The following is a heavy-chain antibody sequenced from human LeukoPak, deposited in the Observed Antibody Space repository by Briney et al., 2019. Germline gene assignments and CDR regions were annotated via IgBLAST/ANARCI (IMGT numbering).Heavy chain of an antibody. CDR3: ACLEGDY. Sequence: SETLSLTCTVSGGSISSYYWSWIRQPPGKGLEWIGYIHYSGSTNYNPSLKSRVTTSVDASKNQFSLKLSSVTAADTAMYYCACLEGDYWGQGTLVTVSS. J-gene: IGHJ4*02. CDR1: GGSISSYY. CDR2: IHYSGST. D-gene: IGHD3-16*01. V-gene: IGHV4-59*08.